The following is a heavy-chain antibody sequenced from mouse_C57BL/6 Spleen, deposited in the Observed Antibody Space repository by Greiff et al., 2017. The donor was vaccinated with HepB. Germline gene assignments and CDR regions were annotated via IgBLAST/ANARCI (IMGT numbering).Heavy chain of an antibody. D-gene: IGHD2-5*01. CDR3: AKQRFYSNYAMDY. Sequence: VQLQQSGPELVKPGASVKISCKASGYTFTDYYMNWVKQSHGKSLEWIGDINPNNGGTSYNQKFKGKATLTVDKSSSTAYMELRSLTSEDSAVYYCAKQRFYSNYAMDYWGQGTSVTVSS. CDR1: GYTFTDYY. J-gene: IGHJ4*01. CDR2: INPNNGGT. V-gene: IGHV1-26*01.